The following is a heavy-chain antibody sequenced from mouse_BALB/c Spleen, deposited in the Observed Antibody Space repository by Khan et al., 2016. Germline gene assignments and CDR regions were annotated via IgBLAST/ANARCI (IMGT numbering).Heavy chain of an antibody. D-gene: IGHD2-13*01. CDR2: IWSGGST. J-gene: IGHJ2*01. CDR1: GFSLIGYG. V-gene: IGHV2-4-1*01. CDR3: ARDDFYFDY. Sequence: QVQLKESGPGLVQPSQSLSITCTVSGFSLIGYGVHWVRQSPGKGLEWLGVIWSGGSTDYNAAFISRLSISKDKSKSQVFFKMNSLQADDTAKDYCARDDFYFDYWGQGTTLTVSS.